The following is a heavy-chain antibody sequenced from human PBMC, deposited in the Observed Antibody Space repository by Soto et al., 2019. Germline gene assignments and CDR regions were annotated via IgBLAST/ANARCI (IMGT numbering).Heavy chain of an antibody. D-gene: IGHD2-15*01. V-gene: IGHV3-64D*06. CDR2: VSTSGRST. J-gene: IGHJ4*02. CDR1: GCIFSEST. CDR3: VKKAHGLEGVAFDY. Sequence: GALRPACSASGCIFSESTIYWVRQVPGKGLEAISAVSTSGRSTYYADSVKDRFTISRDNSKNTLFLQMGSLRPEDTDIYYCVKKAHGLEGVAFDYWGQGTQVTVSS.